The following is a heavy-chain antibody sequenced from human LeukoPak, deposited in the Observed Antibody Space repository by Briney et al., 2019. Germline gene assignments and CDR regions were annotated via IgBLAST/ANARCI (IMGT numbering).Heavy chain of an antibody. J-gene: IGHJ6*02. CDR2: ISGSGGST. V-gene: IGHV3-23*01. Sequence: GGSLRLSCAASGFTFSSYSMNWVRQAPGKGLEWVSAISGSGGSTYYADSVKGRFTISRDNSKNTLYLQMNSLRAEDTAVYYCAKGLDIVVPYYAMDVWGQGTTLTVSS. CDR1: GFTFSSYS. D-gene: IGHD2-2*01. CDR3: AKGLDIVVPYYAMDV.